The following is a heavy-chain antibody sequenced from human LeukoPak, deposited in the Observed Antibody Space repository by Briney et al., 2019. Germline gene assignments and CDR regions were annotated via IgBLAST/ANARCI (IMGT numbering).Heavy chain of an antibody. Sequence: SETLSLTCTVSGGSISSFYWSWIRQPPGKGLEWIGYIYYSGSTNYNPSLKSRVTISVDTSKNQFSLKLSSVTAADTAVYYCARCTAVAGFDYWGQGTLVTVSS. CDR1: GGSISSFY. D-gene: IGHD6-19*01. CDR3: ARCTAVAGFDY. V-gene: IGHV4-59*01. J-gene: IGHJ4*02. CDR2: IYYSGST.